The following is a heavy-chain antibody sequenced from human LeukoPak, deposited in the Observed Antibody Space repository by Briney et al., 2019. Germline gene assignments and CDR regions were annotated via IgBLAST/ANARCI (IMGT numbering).Heavy chain of an antibody. CDR1: GGSFSGYY. CDR2: INHSGST. CDR3: ARTVWWLRDWFDP. D-gene: IGHD1-26*01. Sequence: SETLSLTCAVYGGSFSGYYWSWIRQPPGKGLEWIGEINHSGSTNYNPSLKSRVTISVDTSKNQFSLKLSSVTAADTAVYYCARTVWWLRDWFDPWGQGTLVTVPS. V-gene: IGHV4-34*01. J-gene: IGHJ5*02.